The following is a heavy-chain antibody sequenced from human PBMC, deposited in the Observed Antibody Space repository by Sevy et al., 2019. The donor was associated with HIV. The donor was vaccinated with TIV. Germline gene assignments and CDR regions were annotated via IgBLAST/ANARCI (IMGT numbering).Heavy chain of an antibody. D-gene: IGHD6-13*01. CDR1: GFTFRSYA. CDR3: ARDYSRSFEY. CDR2: ISDDGSNK. Sequence: GESLKISCAASGFTFRSYAMHWVRQAPGKGLEWVAVISDDGSNKYYADTVKGRLTISRDNSKNTLYVQMNSLRAEDTAVYYCARDYSRSFEYWGQGTLVTVSS. V-gene: IGHV3-30-3*01. J-gene: IGHJ4*02.